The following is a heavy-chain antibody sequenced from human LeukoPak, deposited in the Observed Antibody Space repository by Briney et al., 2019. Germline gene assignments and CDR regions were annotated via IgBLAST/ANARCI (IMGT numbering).Heavy chain of an antibody. CDR2: INPNSGGT. D-gene: IGHD2-21*02. Sequence: ASVKVSCKASGYTFTGYYMHWVRQAPGQGLEWMGWINPNSGGTNYAQKFQGRVTMTRDTSISTAYMELSRLRSDDTAVYYCARDNHIVVVTARHNAFDIWGQGTMVTVSS. J-gene: IGHJ3*02. V-gene: IGHV1-2*02. CDR1: GYTFTGYY. CDR3: ARDNHIVVVTARHNAFDI.